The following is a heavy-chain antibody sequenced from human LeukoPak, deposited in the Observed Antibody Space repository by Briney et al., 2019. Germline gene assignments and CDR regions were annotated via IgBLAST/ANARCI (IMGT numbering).Heavy chain of an antibody. D-gene: IGHD6-13*01. CDR3: ERSSAGYSSSWYKY. J-gene: IGHJ4*02. V-gene: IGHV5-51*01. Sequence: GESLKISCKGSGYSFTSYWIGWVRQMPGKGLEWMGIIYPGNSDTRYSPSFQGQVTISADKSISTAYLQWSSLKPSDTAMYYCERSSAGYSSSWYKYWGQGTLVTVSS. CDR1: GYSFTSYW. CDR2: IYPGNSDT.